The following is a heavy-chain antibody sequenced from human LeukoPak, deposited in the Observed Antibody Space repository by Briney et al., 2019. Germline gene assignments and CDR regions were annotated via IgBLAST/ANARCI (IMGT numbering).Heavy chain of an antibody. CDR3: AHRPYDPSGYGLYYFDY. V-gene: IGHV2-5*02. CDR1: GFSLSSSGVG. J-gene: IGHJ4*02. CDR2: IYWDDDR. D-gene: IGHD3-22*01. Sequence: SGPTLVKPTQTLTLTCTLSGFSLSSSGVGVGWIRQPPGKTLEWLALIYWDDDRRYSPSLKSRLTITKDTSKDQVVLTMTNVDPVDTGTYYCAHRPYDPSGYGLYYFDYWGQGTPVTVSS.